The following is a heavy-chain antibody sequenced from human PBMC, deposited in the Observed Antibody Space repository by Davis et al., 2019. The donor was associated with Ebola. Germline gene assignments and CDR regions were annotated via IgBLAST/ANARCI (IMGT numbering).Heavy chain of an antibody. CDR3: ARDHYYYDSSGYYVAFDY. CDR2: ISSSSSYI. V-gene: IGHV3-21*01. CDR1: GFTFSSYS. J-gene: IGHJ4*02. Sequence: GGSLRLSCAASGFTFSSYSMNWVRQAPGKGLEWVSSISSSSSYIYYADSVKGRFTISRDNAKNSLYLQMNSLRAEDTAVYYCARDHYYYDSSGYYVAFDYWGQGTLVTVSS. D-gene: IGHD3-22*01.